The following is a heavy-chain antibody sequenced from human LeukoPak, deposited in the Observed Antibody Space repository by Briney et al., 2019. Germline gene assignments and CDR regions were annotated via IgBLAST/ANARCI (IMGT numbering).Heavy chain of an antibody. CDR3: ARGGGLDV. D-gene: IGHD3-16*01. Sequence: GGSLRLSCGASGITFSSYSMNWVRQAPGKGLEWVSYISSSGSTKYYADSVKGRFTISRDNARNSLYLQMNSLRAEDTAVYFCARGGGLDVWGQGATVTVSS. J-gene: IGHJ6*02. CDR1: GITFSSYS. CDR2: ISSSGSTK. V-gene: IGHV3-48*01.